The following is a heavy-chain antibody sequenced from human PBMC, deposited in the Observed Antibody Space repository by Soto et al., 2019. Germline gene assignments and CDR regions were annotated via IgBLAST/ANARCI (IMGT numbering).Heavy chain of an antibody. J-gene: IGHJ4*02. CDR3: TRLSVDTAMPIHY. D-gene: IGHD5-18*01. CDR1: GFTFSDSA. Sequence: EVPLVESGGGLVQPGGSLKLSCAASGFTFSDSAVHWVRQASGKGLEWIGRIRSKANNYATTYTASVKGRFTISRDDSQNMVYLQMSTLKTEDTAVYYCTRLSVDTAMPIHYWGQGTLVTVSS. CDR2: IRSKANNYAT. V-gene: IGHV3-73*01.